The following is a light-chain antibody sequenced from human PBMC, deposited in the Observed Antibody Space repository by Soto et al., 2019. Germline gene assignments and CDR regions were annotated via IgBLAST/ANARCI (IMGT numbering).Light chain of an antibody. CDR1: QSVSTN. Sequence: EIVVTQSPATLSVSPGERATLSCRASQSVSTNLAWYQQKPGQAPRLLIYGASTRATGIPARFSGSGSGTDFTLTISSLQSEDFAVYYCQQYNNWPRGRDGFGQGTRLEIK. V-gene: IGKV3-15*01. CDR3: QQYNNWPRGRDG. CDR2: GAS. J-gene: IGKJ5*01.